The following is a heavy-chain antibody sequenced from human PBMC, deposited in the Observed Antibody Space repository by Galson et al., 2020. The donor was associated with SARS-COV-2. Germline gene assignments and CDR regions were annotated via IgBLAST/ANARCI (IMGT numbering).Heavy chain of an antibody. CDR1: GFTLSGSA. CDR3: ARETDDYTSSYYDY. V-gene: IGHV3-30*04. D-gene: IGHD6-13*01. Sequence: GGSLRLSCAASGFTLSGSALHWVRQAPGKGLEWVAIISYDGTTKYNSDSVKGRFTISRDISKNTLYLQMNSLRPEDTAVYFFARETDDYTSSYYDYGGQGTLVTFSS. J-gene: IGHJ4*02. CDR2: ISYDGTTK.